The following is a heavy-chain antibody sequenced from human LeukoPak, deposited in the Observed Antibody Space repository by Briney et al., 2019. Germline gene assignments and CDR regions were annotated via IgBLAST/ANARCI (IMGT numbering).Heavy chain of an antibody. Sequence: PGGSLRLSCAASGFTSSSYGMSWVRQAPGKGLEWVSSISGSGGNTYYADSVKGRFTISRDNSKNTLFLHMNSLRAEDTAVYYCAKALGGYHFDYWGQGTLVTVSS. CDR2: ISGSGGNT. CDR3: AKALGGYHFDY. J-gene: IGHJ4*02. CDR1: GFTSSSYG. V-gene: IGHV3-23*01. D-gene: IGHD3-16*01.